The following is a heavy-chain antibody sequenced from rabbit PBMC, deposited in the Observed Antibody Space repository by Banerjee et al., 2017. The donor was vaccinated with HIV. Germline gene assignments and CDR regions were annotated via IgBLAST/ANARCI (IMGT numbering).Heavy chain of an antibody. V-gene: IGHV1S45*01. J-gene: IGHJ4*01. Sequence: QQQLVESGGGLVKPEGSLTLTCTASGFDLSSDYYMCWVRQAPGKGLEWIACIDAGSSGRNYYATWASGRFAISKTSSTTVTLQMTSLTAADTATYFCARDRYATTSGYFGFNLWGQGTLVTVS. CDR3: ARDRYATTSGYFGFNL. CDR1: GFDLSSDYY. D-gene: IGHD1-1*01. CDR2: IDAGSSGRN.